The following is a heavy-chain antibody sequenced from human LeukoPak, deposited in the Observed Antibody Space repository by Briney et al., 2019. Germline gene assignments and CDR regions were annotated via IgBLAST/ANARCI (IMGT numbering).Heavy chain of an antibody. CDR3: ARETYYDFWSDYGMDV. CDR2: IYSGGST. J-gene: IGHJ6*02. D-gene: IGHD3-3*01. Sequence: PGGSLRLSCAASGLSFGSYAMYWVRQAPGKGLQWVSVIYSGGSTYYADSVKDRFTISRDNSKNTLYLQMNSLRAEDTTVYYCARETYYDFWSDYGMDVWGQGTTVTVSS. V-gene: IGHV3-66*01. CDR1: GLSFGSYA.